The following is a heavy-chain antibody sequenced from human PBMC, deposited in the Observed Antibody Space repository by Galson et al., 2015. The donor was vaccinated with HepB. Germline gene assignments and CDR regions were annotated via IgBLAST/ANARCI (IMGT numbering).Heavy chain of an antibody. D-gene: IGHD3-16*01. Sequence: SLRLSCAASGFTFSSYAMHWVRQAPGKGLEYVSAISSNGGSTYYADSVKGRFTISRDNSKNTLYLQMSSLRAEDTAVCYCVKDRIMTSYYSVAFDIWGQGTMVTVSS. CDR1: GFTFSSYA. V-gene: IGHV3-64D*06. J-gene: IGHJ3*02. CDR2: ISSNGGST. CDR3: VKDRIMTSYYSVAFDI.